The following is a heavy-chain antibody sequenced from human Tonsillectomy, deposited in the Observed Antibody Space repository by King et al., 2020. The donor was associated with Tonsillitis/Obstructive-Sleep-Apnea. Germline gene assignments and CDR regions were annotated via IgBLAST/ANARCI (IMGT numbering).Heavy chain of an antibody. CDR1: GFTFSDYE. CDR2: ISGSGSTI. D-gene: IGHD6-13*01. V-gene: IGHV3-48*03. Sequence: VQLVESGGGLIQPGGSLRLSCAVSGFTFSDYEMNWVRQAPGKGLDWLSYISGSGSTIYYADSVKGRFTISRDNAKNSLYLQMTSLRAEDTALYYCARSSWGTGPKIDYWGQGTLVTVSS. CDR3: ARSSWGTGPKIDY. J-gene: IGHJ4*02.